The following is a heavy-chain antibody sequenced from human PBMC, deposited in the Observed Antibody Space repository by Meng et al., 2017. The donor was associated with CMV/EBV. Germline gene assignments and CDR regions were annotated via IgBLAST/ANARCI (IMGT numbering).Heavy chain of an antibody. D-gene: IGHD3-9*01. CDR1: GFTFSSYA. CDR3: AKGGSLRYSDWYPVDY. V-gene: IGHV3-23*03. Sequence: GGSLRLSCAASGFTFSSYAMSWVRQAPGKGLEWVSVIYSGGSSTYYADSVKGRFTISRDNSKNTLYLQMNSLRAEDTAVYYCAKGGSLRYSDWYPVDYWGQGTLVTVSS. J-gene: IGHJ4*02. CDR2: IYSGGSST.